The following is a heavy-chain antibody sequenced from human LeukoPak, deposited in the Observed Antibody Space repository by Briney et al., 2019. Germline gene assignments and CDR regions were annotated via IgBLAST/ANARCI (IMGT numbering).Heavy chain of an antibody. V-gene: IGHV1-69*05. J-gene: IGHJ4*02. CDR1: GGTFSSYA. CDR2: IIPIFGTA. CDR3: ASNPVVTQPYYFDY. D-gene: IGHD4-23*01. Sequence: SVKVSCKASGGTFSSYAISWVRQAPGQGLEWMGGIIPIFGTANYAQKFQGRVTMTRDTSTSTVYMELSSLRSEDTAVYYCASNPVVTQPYYFDYWGQGTLVTVSS.